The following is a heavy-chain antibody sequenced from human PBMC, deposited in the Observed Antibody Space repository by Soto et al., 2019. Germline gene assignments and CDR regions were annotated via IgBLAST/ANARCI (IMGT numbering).Heavy chain of an antibody. CDR1: GGPLSSYA. V-gene: IGHV1-69*06. D-gene: IGHD3-22*01. J-gene: IGHJ2*01. CDR2: IIPIFGTA. Sequence: GASVKVSCKASGGPLSSYAISWVRQAPGQGLEWMGGIIPIFGTANYAQKFQGRVTITADKSTSTAYMELSSLRSEDTAVYYCARFPPRYDSSGYYRDYWYFDLWGRGTLVTVS. CDR3: ARFPPRYDSSGYYRDYWYFDL.